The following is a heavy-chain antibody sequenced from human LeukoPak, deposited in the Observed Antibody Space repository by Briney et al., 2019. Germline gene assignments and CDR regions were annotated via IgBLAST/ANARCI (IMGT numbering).Heavy chain of an antibody. Sequence: PSETLSLTCTASGGSISTSNYFWGWIRQPPGKGLEWIGTISYSGSTYYNPSLKSRVTMAVDTSKNQFSLKLSSVTAADTAVYYCARSLVPAARRWHFDYWGQGTLVTVSS. CDR2: ISYSGST. CDR1: GGSISTSNYF. D-gene: IGHD2-2*01. CDR3: ARSLVPAARRWHFDY. V-gene: IGHV4-39*07. J-gene: IGHJ4*02.